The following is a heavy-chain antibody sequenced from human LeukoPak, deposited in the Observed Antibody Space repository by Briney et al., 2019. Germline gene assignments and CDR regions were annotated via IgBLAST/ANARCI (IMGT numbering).Heavy chain of an antibody. J-gene: IGHJ4*02. CDR1: GFTFTNYG. D-gene: IGHD1-7*01. Sequence: GGSLRLSCAASGFTFTNYGMHWVRQAPGKGLEWVAVIWYDGSIKYYADSVKGRFTISRDNSKNTLYLQMNSLRADDTAVYYCAKDERNWNYNLASQTYDWGQGTLVTVSS. V-gene: IGHV3-33*06. CDR2: IWYDGSIK. CDR3: AKDERNWNYNLASQTYD.